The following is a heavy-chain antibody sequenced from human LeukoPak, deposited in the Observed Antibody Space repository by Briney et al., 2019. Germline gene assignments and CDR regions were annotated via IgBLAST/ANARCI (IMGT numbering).Heavy chain of an antibody. D-gene: IGHD3-10*01. CDR3: ARDAVPGSGIIGWFDP. CDR2: ISSNGGST. J-gene: IGHJ5*02. V-gene: IGHV3-64*01. CDR1: GFTFSSYA. Sequence: PGGSLRLSCAASGFTFSSYAMHWVRQAPGKGLEYVSAISSNGGSTYYANSVKGRFTISRDNSKNTLYLQMGSLRAEDMAVYYCARDAVPGSGIIGWFDPWGQGTLVTVSS.